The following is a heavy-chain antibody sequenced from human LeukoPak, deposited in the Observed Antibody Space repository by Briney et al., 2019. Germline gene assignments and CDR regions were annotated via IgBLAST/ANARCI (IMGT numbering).Heavy chain of an antibody. CDR3: ARHSRSGYSDYESAFDI. Sequence: KPSETLSLTCTVSGGSISSSSFYWDWIRQPPGKGLEWIGTIFYSGSTYYNPSLKSRTTISVDTSKNQFSLKLSSVTAADTAVYYCARHSRSGYSDYESAFDIWGQGTMVIVSS. V-gene: IGHV4-39*01. CDR2: IFYSGST. CDR1: GGSISSSSFY. D-gene: IGHD5-12*01. J-gene: IGHJ3*02.